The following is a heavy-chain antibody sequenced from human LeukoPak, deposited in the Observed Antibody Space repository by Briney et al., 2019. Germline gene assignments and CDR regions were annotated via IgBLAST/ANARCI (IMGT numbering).Heavy chain of an antibody. CDR1: GGSISSGSYY. Sequence: PSETLSLTCTVSGGSISSGSYYWSWIRQPAGKGLEWIGRIYTSGSTNYNPSLKSRVTISVDTSKNQFSLKLSSVTAADTAVYYCARDDAPVDRGFDPWGRGTLVTVSS. V-gene: IGHV4-61*02. D-gene: IGHD1-14*01. J-gene: IGHJ5*02. CDR2: IYTSGST. CDR3: ARDDAPVDRGFDP.